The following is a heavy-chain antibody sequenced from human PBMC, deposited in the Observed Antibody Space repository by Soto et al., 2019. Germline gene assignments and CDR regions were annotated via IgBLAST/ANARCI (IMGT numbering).Heavy chain of an antibody. CDR3: ARGGVYPSHYGMDV. D-gene: IGHD3-16*01. V-gene: IGHV4-34*01. J-gene: IGHJ6*02. CDR1: GGSFSGYY. Sequence: NPSETLSLTCAVYGGSFSGYYWSWIRQPPGKGLEWIGEINHSGSTNYNPSLKSRVTISVDTSKNQFSLKLSSVTAADTAVYYCARGGVYPSHYGMDVWGQGPTVTLSS. CDR2: INHSGST.